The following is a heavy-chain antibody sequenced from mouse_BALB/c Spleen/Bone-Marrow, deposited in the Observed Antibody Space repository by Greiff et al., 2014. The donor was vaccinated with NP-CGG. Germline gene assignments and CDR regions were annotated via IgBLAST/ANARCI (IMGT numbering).Heavy chain of an antibody. J-gene: IGHJ1*01. V-gene: IGHV1S135*01. Sequence: EVQLQQSGPELMKPGASVKISCKASGYSFTSYYMHWVKQSHGKSLEWIGYIDPFNGGTSYNQNFKGKATLTVDKSSSTAYMHLSSLTSEDSAVYYCAPLSRYFDVWGAGTTGTVAA. CDR3: APLSRYFDV. D-gene: IGHD6-2*01. CDR2: IDPFNGGT. CDR1: GYSFTSYY.